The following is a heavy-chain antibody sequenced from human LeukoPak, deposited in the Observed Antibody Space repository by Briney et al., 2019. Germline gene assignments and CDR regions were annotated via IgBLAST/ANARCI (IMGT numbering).Heavy chain of an antibody. Sequence: PGRSLRLSCAASGXTFSSYGMHWVRQAPGKGLEWVAVISYDGSNKYYADSVKGRFTISRDSSKNTLYLQMNSLRAEDTAVYYCAKQVDYGSGSRLTNWGQGTLVTDSS. CDR1: GXTFSSYG. D-gene: IGHD3-10*01. V-gene: IGHV3-30*18. CDR2: ISYDGSNK. J-gene: IGHJ4*02. CDR3: AKQVDYGSGSRLTN.